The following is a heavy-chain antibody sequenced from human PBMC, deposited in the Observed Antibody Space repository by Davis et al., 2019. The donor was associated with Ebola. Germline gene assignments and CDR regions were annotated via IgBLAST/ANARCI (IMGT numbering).Heavy chain of an antibody. CDR2: ISASGGAT. J-gene: IGHJ4*02. V-gene: IGHV3-23*01. CDR3: AKDLTSYYGSGDFFDY. D-gene: IGHD3-10*01. CDR1: GFLFSSYA. Sequence: PGGSLRLSCAASGFLFSSYAMSWVRQAPGRGLDWVSSISASGGATFYADSVKGRIVMSRDNSNDTLYLRMNNLRAEDTAIYYCAKDLTSYYGSGDFFDYWGQGILVTVSS.